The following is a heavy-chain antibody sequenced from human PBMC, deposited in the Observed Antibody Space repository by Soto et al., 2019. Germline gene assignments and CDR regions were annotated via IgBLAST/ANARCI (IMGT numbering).Heavy chain of an antibody. J-gene: IGHJ6*02. CDR2: IKSKTDGGTT. Sequence: EVQLVESGGGLVKPGGSLRLSCAASGFTFSNAWMNWVRQAPGKGLEWVGRIKSKTDGGTTDYAEPVKGRFTISRDDSKITLYLQMNSRKTEDTAVYYCTTAYSSSWYAYYYYYGMDVWGQGTTVTVSS. CDR3: TTAYSSSWYAYYYYYGMDV. CDR1: GFTFSNAW. D-gene: IGHD6-13*01. V-gene: IGHV3-15*07.